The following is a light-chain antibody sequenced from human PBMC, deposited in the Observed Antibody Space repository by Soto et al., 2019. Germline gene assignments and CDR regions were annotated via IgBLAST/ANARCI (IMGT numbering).Light chain of an antibody. CDR2: DAS. V-gene: IGKV3D-20*02. CDR3: QQRLHWPIT. Sequence: EIVLTQSPGTLSLSPGERATLSCRASQTVSSSYLAWYQHSPGQGPRLLVYDASNRATGVPARFSGSGSETDFTLTISSLEPEDFAVYYCQQRLHWPITFGQGTRLEIK. J-gene: IGKJ5*01. CDR1: QTVSSSY.